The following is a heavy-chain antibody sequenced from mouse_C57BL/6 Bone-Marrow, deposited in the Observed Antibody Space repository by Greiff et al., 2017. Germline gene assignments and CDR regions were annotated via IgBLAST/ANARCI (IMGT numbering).Heavy chain of an antibody. CDR3: ARSRVGRGWFAY. Sequence: VQLQQSGAELARPGASVKMSCKASGYTFTSYTMHWVKQRPGQGLEWIGYINPSSGYTKYNQKFKDKATLTADKSSSTAYMQLSSLTSEDSAVYYCARSRVGRGWFAYWGQGTLVTVSA. J-gene: IGHJ3*01. D-gene: IGHD4-1*01. CDR1: GYTFTSYT. V-gene: IGHV1-4*01. CDR2: INPSSGYT.